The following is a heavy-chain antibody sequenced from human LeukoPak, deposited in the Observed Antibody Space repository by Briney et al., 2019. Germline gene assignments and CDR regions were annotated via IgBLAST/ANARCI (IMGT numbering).Heavy chain of an antibody. CDR2: MHPNSGGT. J-gene: IGHJ4*02. CDR3: ARGSSSGWRSFDY. Sequence: ASVKVSCKASGYTFTDYYLHWLRQAPGQGLEWMGWMHPNSGGTNYAQKFQGRVTMTRDTSISTAYMELSRLRSDDTAVYYCARGSSSGWRSFDYWGQGTLVTVSS. D-gene: IGHD6-19*01. V-gene: IGHV1-2*02. CDR1: GYTFTDYY.